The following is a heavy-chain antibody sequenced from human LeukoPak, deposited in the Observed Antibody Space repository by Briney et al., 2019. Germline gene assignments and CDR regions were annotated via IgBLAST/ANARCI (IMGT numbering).Heavy chain of an antibody. CDR3: ARDREPGTSASRFDY. CDR1: GFTVSDNY. CDR2: VYSGDNT. V-gene: IGHV3-53*01. J-gene: IGHJ4*02. Sequence: GGSLRLSCAASGFTVSDNYMSWVRQAPGKGLEWVSVVYSGDNTYYADSVKGRFTISRDNSKNTLYLRMNSLRAEDTAVYYCARDREPGTSASRFDYWGQGTLVTVSS. D-gene: IGHD2-8*02.